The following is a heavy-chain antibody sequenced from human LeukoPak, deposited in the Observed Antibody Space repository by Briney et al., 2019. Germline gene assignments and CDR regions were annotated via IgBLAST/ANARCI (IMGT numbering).Heavy chain of an antibody. CDR2: ISSSSSYI. V-gene: IGHV3-21*01. CDR1: GFTFSSYS. J-gene: IGHJ4*02. CDR3: ASRYSSSWYYFDY. D-gene: IGHD6-13*01. Sequence: KPGGSLRLSCAASGFTFSSYSMSWVRQAPGKGLEWVSSISSSSSYIYYVDSVKGRFTISRDNAKNSLYLQMNSLRAGDTAVYYCASRYSSSWYYFDYWGQGTLVTVSS.